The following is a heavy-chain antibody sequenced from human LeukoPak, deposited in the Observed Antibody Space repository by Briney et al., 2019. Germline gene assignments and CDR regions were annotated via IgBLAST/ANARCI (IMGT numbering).Heavy chain of an antibody. CDR3: ARDPVYCSGGSCYGGYNWFDP. D-gene: IGHD2-15*01. CDR2: ISAYNGNT. V-gene: IGHV1-18*01. CDR1: GYTFTIFG. J-gene: IGHJ5*02. Sequence: ASVKVSCKASGYTFTIFGISWVRQAPGQGLEWMGWISAYNGNTNYAQKLQGRVTMTRDTYTSTAYMELRSLRSDDTAVYYCARDPVYCSGGSCYGGYNWFDPWGQGTLVSVSS.